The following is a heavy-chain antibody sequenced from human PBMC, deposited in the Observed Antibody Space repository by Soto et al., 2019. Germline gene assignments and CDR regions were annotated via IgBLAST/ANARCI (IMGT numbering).Heavy chain of an antibody. J-gene: IGHJ5*02. D-gene: IGHD6-19*01. V-gene: IGHV3-30*18. CDR3: AKETLSSGSNWFDP. Sequence: GGSLRLSWAASGFTFRSYGMHWVRKAPGKGLEWVAVISYDGTKKYYGDSGKGRFTISRDNSKNSLYLQMNSLRAEDTAVYYCAKETLSSGSNWFDPWGQGTLVTVSS. CDR1: GFTFRSYG. CDR2: ISYDGTKK.